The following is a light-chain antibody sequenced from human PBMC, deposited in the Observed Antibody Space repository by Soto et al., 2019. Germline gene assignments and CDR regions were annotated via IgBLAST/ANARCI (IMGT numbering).Light chain of an antibody. V-gene: IGKV1-5*03. CDR1: QSISSW. J-gene: IGKJ2*01. CDR2: KAS. Sequence: DIPMTQSPSTLSASVGDRVTITCRARQSISSWLAWYQQKPGKAPKLLIYKASSLESGVPSRFSGSGSGTEFTLAISRLQPDDFATYYCQQYNSYSYTFGQGTKLEIK. CDR3: QQYNSYSYT.